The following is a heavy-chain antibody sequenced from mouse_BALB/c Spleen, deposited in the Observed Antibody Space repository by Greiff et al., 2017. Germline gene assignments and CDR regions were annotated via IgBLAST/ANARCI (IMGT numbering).Heavy chain of an antibody. Sequence: EVQVVESGGGLVKPGGSLKLSCAASGFTFSDYYMYWVRQTPEKRLEWVATISDGGSYTYYPDSVKGRFTISRDNAKNNLYLQMSSLKSEDTAMYYCARDHYGSSYAMDYWGQGTSVTVSS. CDR3: ARDHYGSSYAMDY. V-gene: IGHV5-4*02. CDR2: ISDGGSYT. D-gene: IGHD1-1*01. J-gene: IGHJ4*01. CDR1: GFTFSDYY.